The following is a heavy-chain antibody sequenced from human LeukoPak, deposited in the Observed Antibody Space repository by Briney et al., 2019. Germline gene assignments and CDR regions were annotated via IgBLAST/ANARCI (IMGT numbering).Heavy chain of an antibody. CDR2: IRSKAYGGTT. J-gene: IGHJ4*02. CDR3: TRYRDIVVVPAAIVDY. V-gene: IGHV3-49*04. CDR1: GFTFGDYA. D-gene: IGHD2-2*01. Sequence: PGGSLRLSCTASGFTFGDYAMSWVGQAPGKGLEWVGFIRSKAYGGTTEYAASVKGRFTISRDDSKSIAYLQMNSLKTEDTAVYYCTRYRDIVVVPAAIVDYWGQGTLVTVSS.